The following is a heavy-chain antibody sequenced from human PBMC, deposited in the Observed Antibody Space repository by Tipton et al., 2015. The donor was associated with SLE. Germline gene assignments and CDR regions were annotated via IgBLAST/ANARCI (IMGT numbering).Heavy chain of an antibody. J-gene: IGHJ3*02. Sequence: QVQLVQSGPEVKKPGASVKVSCKASGYTFIGYYIHWVRQAPGQGLEWMGWINPNSGDTGSVQKFQGRVTMTRDTSISTAFMELSNLRSDDTAVYYCARGLSYYTDSSGYLHHAFDIWGQGTMVTVSS. V-gene: IGHV1-2*02. CDR3: ARGLSYYTDSSGYLHHAFDI. D-gene: IGHD3-22*01. CDR1: GYTFIGYY. CDR2: INPNSGDT.